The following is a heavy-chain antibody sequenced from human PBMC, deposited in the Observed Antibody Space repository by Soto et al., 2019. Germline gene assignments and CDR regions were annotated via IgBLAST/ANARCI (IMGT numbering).Heavy chain of an antibody. V-gene: IGHV4-34*01. D-gene: IGHD6-13*01. J-gene: IGHJ4*02. CDR1: GGSFSGYY. Sequence: PSETLSLTCAVYGGSFSGYYWSWIRQPPGKGLEWIGEINHSGSTNYNPPLKSRVTISVDTSKNQFSLKLSSVTAADTAVYYCARGEQQLVLRYFDYWGQGTLVTVSS. CDR3: ARGEQQLVLRYFDY. CDR2: INHSGST.